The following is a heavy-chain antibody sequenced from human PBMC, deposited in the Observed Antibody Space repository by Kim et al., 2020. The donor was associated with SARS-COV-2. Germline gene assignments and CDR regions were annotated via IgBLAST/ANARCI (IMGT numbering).Heavy chain of an antibody. D-gene: IGHD2-21*01. CDR2: IYYGGST. Sequence: SETLSLTCTVSGVSVASPTYFWNWLRQRPGKGLEWIGYIYYGGSTNYNPSLKSRITMSIETSKSQFSLQLNSVTAADTAVYYCASFYKRLWWFGNILAPNYFDSWGQGILVTVSS. CDR1: GVSVASPTYF. CDR3: ASFYKRLWWFGNILAPNYFDS. J-gene: IGHJ4*02. V-gene: IGHV4-31*03.